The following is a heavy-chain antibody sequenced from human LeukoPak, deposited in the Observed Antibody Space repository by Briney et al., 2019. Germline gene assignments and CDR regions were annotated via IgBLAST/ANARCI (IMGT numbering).Heavy chain of an antibody. Sequence: GASVKVSCKASGYTFTGYYMHWVRQAPGQGLEWMGRINPNSGGTNYVEKFQGRVTMTTDTSTSTAYMELRSLRSDDTAVYYCARERRLYYDSSGYYYGAFDIWGQGTMVTVSS. J-gene: IGHJ3*02. CDR1: GYTFTGYY. D-gene: IGHD3-22*01. CDR3: ARERRLYYDSSGYYYGAFDI. V-gene: IGHV1-2*02. CDR2: INPNSGGT.